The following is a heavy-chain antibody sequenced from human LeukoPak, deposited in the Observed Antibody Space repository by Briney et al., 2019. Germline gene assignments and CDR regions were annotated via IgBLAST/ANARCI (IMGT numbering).Heavy chain of an antibody. J-gene: IGHJ4*02. V-gene: IGHV3-48*03. CDR3: ARVTYSSTWGDFDY. D-gene: IGHD6-13*01. CDR2: TSGSGNTI. CDR1: GFTFSRSG. Sequence: GGSLRLSCAASGFTFSRSGMTWVRQAPGKGLEWLSYTSGSGNTIYYADSVKDRFTTSRDNAKNSLYLQMSSLRAEDAAVYYCARVTYSSTWGDFDYWGQGTLVTVSS.